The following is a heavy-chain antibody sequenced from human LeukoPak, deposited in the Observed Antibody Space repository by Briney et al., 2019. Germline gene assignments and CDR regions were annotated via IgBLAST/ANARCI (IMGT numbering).Heavy chain of an antibody. D-gene: IGHD6-6*01. Sequence: GGSLRLSCAASGFTFSSYAMSWVRQAPGKGLEWVSAISGSGGSTYYADSVKGRFTISRDNSKNTLYLQMNSLRAEDTAVYYCAKDMGGQLAAGFYYYHYGMDVWGQGTTVTVSS. CDR1: GFTFSSYA. V-gene: IGHV3-23*01. J-gene: IGHJ6*02. CDR3: AKDMGGQLAAGFYYYHYGMDV. CDR2: ISGSGGST.